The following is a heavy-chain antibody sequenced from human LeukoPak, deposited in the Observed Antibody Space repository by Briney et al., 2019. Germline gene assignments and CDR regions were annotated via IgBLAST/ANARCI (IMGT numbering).Heavy chain of an antibody. CDR1: GYTFTGYY. Sequence: ASVKVSCKASGYTFTGYYMHWVRQAPGQGLEWMGWINPNSGGTNYAQKFQGRVTMTRDTSISTAYMELSRLRSDDTAVYYCARDPNRHGTWIRLWLPGYYFDYWGQGTLVTVSS. D-gene: IGHD5-18*01. CDR3: ARDPNRHGTWIRLWLPGYYFDY. CDR2: INPNSGGT. J-gene: IGHJ4*02. V-gene: IGHV1-2*02.